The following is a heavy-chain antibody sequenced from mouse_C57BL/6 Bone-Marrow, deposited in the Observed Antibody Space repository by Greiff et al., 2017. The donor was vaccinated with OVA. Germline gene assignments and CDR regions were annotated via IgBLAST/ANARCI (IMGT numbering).Heavy chain of an antibody. Sequence: VQLQQSGPELVRPGASVKISCKAPGYTFTSYWMQWVRQRPGQGLEWIGEIFPGSGSTYYNEKFKGKATLTVDTSSSTAYMQLSSLTSEDSAVYFCARSGYGLFAYWGQGTLVTVSA. CDR1: GYTFTSYW. D-gene: IGHD2-10*02. V-gene: IGHV1-56*01. CDR3: ARSGYGLFAY. J-gene: IGHJ3*01. CDR2: IFPGSGST.